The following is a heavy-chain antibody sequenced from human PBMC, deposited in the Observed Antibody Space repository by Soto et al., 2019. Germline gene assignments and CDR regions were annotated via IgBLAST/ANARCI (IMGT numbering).Heavy chain of an antibody. D-gene: IGHD5-12*01. V-gene: IGHV3-33*01. J-gene: IGHJ4*02. CDR1: GFTFSSYG. CDR3: ARDSGRGYSGYDYPTFVDY. Sequence: LRLSCAASGFTFSSYGMHWVRQAPGKGLEWVAVIWYDGSNKYYADSVKGRFTISRDNSKNTLYLQMNSLRAEDTAVYYCARDSGRGYSGYDYPTFVDYWGQGTLVTVSS. CDR2: IWYDGSNK.